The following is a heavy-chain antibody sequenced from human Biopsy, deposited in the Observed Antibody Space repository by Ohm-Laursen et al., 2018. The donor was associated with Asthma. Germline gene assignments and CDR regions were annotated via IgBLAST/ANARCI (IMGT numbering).Heavy chain of an antibody. CDR1: GFTLSSYS. V-gene: IGHV3-64D*08. CDR3: VKDHSAGFHYFDA. D-gene: IGHD2/OR15-2a*01. CDR2: IATDGTNR. J-gene: IGHJ4*02. Sequence: GSLRLSCAASGFTLSSYSMHWVRQAPGRGPEYVAFIATDGTNRFYADSVKGRFTVSRDNPKRTLYLYMIAVRAEDTGVYYCVKDHSAGFHYFDAWGQGARVTVSS.